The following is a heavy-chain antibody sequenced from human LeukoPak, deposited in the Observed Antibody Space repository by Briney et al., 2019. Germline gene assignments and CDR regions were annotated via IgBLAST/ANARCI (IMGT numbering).Heavy chain of an antibody. J-gene: IGHJ6*03. CDR1: GFTFSSYS. Sequence: GGSLRLSCAASGFTFSSYSMNWVRQAPGKGLEWVSSISSSSSYIYYADSVKGRFTISRDNANNSLYLQMNSLRAEDTAVYYCARDGVLRYFDSYYYYIDVWGKGTTVTISS. D-gene: IGHD3-9*01. V-gene: IGHV3-21*04. CDR3: ARDGVLRYFDSYYYYIDV. CDR2: ISSSSSYI.